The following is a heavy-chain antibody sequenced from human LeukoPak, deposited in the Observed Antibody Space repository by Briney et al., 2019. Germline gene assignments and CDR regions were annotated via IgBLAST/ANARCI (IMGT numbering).Heavy chain of an antibody. CDR3: ARVLYGDCLFDY. CDR1: GFTLSSYN. J-gene: IGHJ4*02. Sequence: PGGSLRLSCAASGFTLSSYNMKWVRQAPGKGLEWVSSIIYRSSDREDADSVKGRFTISRDNAKKSLYLQMSSLRAEDTAVYYWARVLYGDCLFDYWGQGTLVTVSS. CDR2: IIYRSSDR. D-gene: IGHD2-21*02. V-gene: IGHV3-21*01.